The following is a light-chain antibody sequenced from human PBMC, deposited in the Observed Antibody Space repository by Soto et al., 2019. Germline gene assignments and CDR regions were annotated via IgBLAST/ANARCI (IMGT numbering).Light chain of an antibody. Sequence: DIVLTQSPATLSLSPGERATLSCRASKSIHTYLAWYQQKPGQAPSLFIYGASNRATGIPDRFSGSGSGTDFTLTISRLEPEDFAVYYCQQYGSSGTFGQGTKVDIK. CDR2: GAS. V-gene: IGKV3-20*01. CDR3: QQYGSSGT. J-gene: IGKJ1*01. CDR1: KSIHTY.